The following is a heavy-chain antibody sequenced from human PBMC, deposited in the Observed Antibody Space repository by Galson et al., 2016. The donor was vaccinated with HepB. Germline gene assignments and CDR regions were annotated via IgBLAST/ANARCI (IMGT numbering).Heavy chain of an antibody. V-gene: IGHV3-48*01. CDR3: AKERGRRLTMVRGVLDPFDI. CDR1: GFTFTTHT. D-gene: IGHD3-10*01. CDR2: ISTNGATI. J-gene: IGHJ3*02. Sequence: SLRLSCAASGFTFTTHTMNWVRQAPGKGLESISYISTNGATIHYADSVKGRFTVSRDNSKNTLYLQMSSLRAEDPAVYYCAKERGRRLTMVRGVLDPFDIWGEGALVTVAS.